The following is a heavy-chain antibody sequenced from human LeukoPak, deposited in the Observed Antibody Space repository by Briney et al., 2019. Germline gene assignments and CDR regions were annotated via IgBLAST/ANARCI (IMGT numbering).Heavy chain of an antibody. D-gene: IGHD2/OR15-2a*01. CDR2: ISRSGTTI. CDR3: ARVSLESPTFDY. Sequence: PGGSLRLSCAASGFTFSSYEMNWVRQAPGKGLEWVSYISRSGTTINYPDSVKGRFTISRDNAKNSLYLQMNSLRAEDTAFYYCARVSLESPTFDYWGQGTLVTVSS. CDR1: GFTFSSYE. V-gene: IGHV3-48*03. J-gene: IGHJ4*02.